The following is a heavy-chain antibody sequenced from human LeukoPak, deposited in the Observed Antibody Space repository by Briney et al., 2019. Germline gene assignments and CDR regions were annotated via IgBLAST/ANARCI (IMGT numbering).Heavy chain of an antibody. J-gene: IGHJ4*02. CDR2: FDPEDGET. CDR1: GYTLTELS. D-gene: IGHD2-2*01. V-gene: IGHV1-24*01. CDR3: ATQNIVVVPADRFGY. Sequence: ASVKVSCKVSGYTLTELSMHWVRQAPGKGIEWMGGFDPEDGETIYAQKFQGRVTMTEDTSTDTAYMELSSLRSEDTAVYYCATQNIVVVPADRFGYWGQGTLVTVSS.